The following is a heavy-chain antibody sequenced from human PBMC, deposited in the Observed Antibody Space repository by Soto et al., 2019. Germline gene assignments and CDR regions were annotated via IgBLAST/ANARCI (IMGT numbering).Heavy chain of an antibody. D-gene: IGHD2-21*02. CDR3: ARGFRGGDADWLDP. V-gene: IGHV3-21*01. CDR1: GFTFSSYS. Sequence: GGSLRLSCAASGFTFSSYSMNWVRQAPGKGLEWVSSISSSSSYIYYADSVKGRFTISRDNAKNSLYLQMSSLRSEDTAVYYCARGFRGGDADWLDPXGQGTLVTSPQ. J-gene: IGHJ5*02. CDR2: ISSSSSYI.